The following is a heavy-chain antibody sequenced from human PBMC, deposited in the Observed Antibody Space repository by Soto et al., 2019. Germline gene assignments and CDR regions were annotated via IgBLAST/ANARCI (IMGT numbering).Heavy chain of an antibody. D-gene: IGHD6-13*01. CDR3: ARRGYGSRWPNVYMDV. V-gene: IGHV3-64*01. CDR2: ISNNGAHT. J-gene: IGHJ6*03. CDR1: VFTFSNYE. Sequence: EAQLVESGGGLVQPGGSLRLSFAASVFTFSNYEMHWVRQAPGKGLEYVSGISNNGAHTDYAKSVKGRFTISRDNSENTLYLQMGSLRAEDMALYYCARRGYGSRWPNVYMDVWGKGTTVTVSS.